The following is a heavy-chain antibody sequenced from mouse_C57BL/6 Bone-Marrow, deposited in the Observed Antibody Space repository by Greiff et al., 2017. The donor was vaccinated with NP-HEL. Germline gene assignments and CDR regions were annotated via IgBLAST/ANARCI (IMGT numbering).Heavy chain of an antibody. CDR2: IDPENGDT. J-gene: IGHJ3*01. CDR1: GFNIKDDY. V-gene: IGHV14-4*01. CDR3: TPYYDYAWFAY. Sequence: EVHLVESGAELVRPGASVKLSCTASGFNIKDDYMHWVKQRPEQGLEWIGWIDPENGDTEYASKFQGKATITADTSSNTAYLQLSSLTSEDTAVYYCTPYYDYAWFAYWGQGTLVTVSA. D-gene: IGHD2-4*01.